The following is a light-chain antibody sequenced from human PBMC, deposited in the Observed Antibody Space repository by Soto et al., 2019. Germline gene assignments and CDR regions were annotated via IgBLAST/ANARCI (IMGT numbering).Light chain of an antibody. Sequence: DIQMTQSPSSLSASVGDRVTITCQASQDISNYLNWYQQKPGKAPKLLIYDASNLETGVPSRFSGSGSGTDFTFTISSLQPEDIATYYCRTFGQGTKLEIK. V-gene: IGKV1-33*01. CDR3: RT. J-gene: IGKJ2*01. CDR1: QDISNY. CDR2: DAS.